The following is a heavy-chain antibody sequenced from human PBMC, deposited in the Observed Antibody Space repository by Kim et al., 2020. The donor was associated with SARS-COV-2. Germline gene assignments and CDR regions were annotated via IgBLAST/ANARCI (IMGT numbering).Heavy chain of an antibody. J-gene: IGHJ5*02. D-gene: IGHD1-1*01. V-gene: IGHV3-48*03. CDR3: ARGGQLERDWFDP. Sequence: ADSVKGRFTISRDNAKNSLYLQMNSRRAEDTAVYYCARGGQLERDWFDPWGQGTLVTVSS.